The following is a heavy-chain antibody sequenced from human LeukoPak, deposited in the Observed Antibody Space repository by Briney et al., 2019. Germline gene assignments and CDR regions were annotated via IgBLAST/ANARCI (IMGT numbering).Heavy chain of an antibody. CDR1: GGSISSFY. V-gene: IGHV4-4*07. CDR2: IYSSGRT. Sequence: SETLSLTCTVSGGSISSFYWSWIRRPAGKGLEWIGRIYSSGRTNYNPSLKSRVTMSVDTSKNQFSLKLNSVTAADTAVYYFARTGSYSAVYYLDYWGQGNLVTVSS. CDR3: ARTGSYSAVYYLDY. D-gene: IGHD1-26*01. J-gene: IGHJ4*02.